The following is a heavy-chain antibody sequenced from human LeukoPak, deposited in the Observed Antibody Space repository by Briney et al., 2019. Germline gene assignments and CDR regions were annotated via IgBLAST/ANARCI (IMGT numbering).Heavy chain of an antibody. Sequence: PGGSLRLSCAASGFTFSSYAMSWVRQAPGKGLEWVSAISGSGGSTYYADSVKGRFTISRDNSKTTLYLQMNSLRAEDTAVYYCAKDQLLWFGDLEGANDYWGQGTLVTVSS. V-gene: IGHV3-23*01. CDR3: AKDQLLWFGDLEGANDY. D-gene: IGHD3-10*01. J-gene: IGHJ4*02. CDR1: GFTFSSYA. CDR2: ISGSGGST.